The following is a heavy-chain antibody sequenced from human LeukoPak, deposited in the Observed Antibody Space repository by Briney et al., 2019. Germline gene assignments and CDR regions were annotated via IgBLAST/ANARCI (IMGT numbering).Heavy chain of an antibody. D-gene: IGHD6-19*01. J-gene: IGHJ4*02. CDR3: ARQRGAVANPFDY. Sequence: PSETLSLTCTVSGGSISSSSYYWGWIRQPPGKGLEWIGSIYYSGSTYYNPSLKSRVTISVDTSKNQFSLKLSSVTAADTAVYYCARQRGAVANPFDYWGQGTLVTVSS. CDR2: IYYSGST. CDR1: GGSISSSSYY. V-gene: IGHV4-39*01.